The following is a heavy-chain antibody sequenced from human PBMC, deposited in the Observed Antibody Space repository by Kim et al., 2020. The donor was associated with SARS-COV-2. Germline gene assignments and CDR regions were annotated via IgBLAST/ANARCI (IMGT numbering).Heavy chain of an antibody. Sequence: ASVKVSCKASGYTFTSYYVHWVRQAPGQGLEWMGIVNPSSRSASYAQKFQGRVAMTSDTSTSTFYMDLSSLRSDDTAVYYCARVATKYRDASGYRDAFDMWGQGTKVTVSS. CDR1: GYTFTSYY. J-gene: IGHJ3*02. CDR2: VNPSSRSA. V-gene: IGHV1-46*01. D-gene: IGHD3-22*01. CDR3: ARVATKYRDASGYRDAFDM.